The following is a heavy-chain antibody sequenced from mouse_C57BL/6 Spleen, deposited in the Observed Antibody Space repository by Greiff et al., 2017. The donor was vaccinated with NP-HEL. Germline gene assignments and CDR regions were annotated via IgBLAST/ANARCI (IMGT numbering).Heavy chain of an antibody. Sequence: VQLQQPGAELVKPGASVKLSCKASGYTFTSYWMQWVKQRPGQGLEWIGEIDPSDSYTNYNQKFKGKATLTVDTSSSTAYMQLSSLTSEDSAVYYCARSDYGIGDYWGQGTTLTVSS. CDR1: GYTFTSYW. D-gene: IGHD1-1*01. CDR2: IDPSDSYT. V-gene: IGHV1-50*01. CDR3: ARSDYGIGDY. J-gene: IGHJ2*01.